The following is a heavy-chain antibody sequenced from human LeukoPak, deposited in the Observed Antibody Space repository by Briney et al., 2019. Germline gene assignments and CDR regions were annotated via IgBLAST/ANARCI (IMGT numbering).Heavy chain of an antibody. D-gene: IGHD6-13*01. CDR3: AKYGQQQLGPRGYFDY. Sequence: GGSLRLSCAASGFTFDDYAMHWVRQAPGKGLEWVSGISWNSGSIGYADSVKGRFTISRDNAKNSLYLQMNSLRAEDTALYYCAKYGQQQLGPRGYFDYWGQGTLVTVSS. CDR2: ISWNSGSI. V-gene: IGHV3-9*01. CDR1: GFTFDDYA. J-gene: IGHJ4*02.